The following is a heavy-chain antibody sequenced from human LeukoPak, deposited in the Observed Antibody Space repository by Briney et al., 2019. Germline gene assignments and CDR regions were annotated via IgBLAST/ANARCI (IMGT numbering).Heavy chain of an antibody. CDR2: IYYSGST. CDR1: GGSISSSRYY. V-gene: IGHV4-39*07. CDR3: ARALRYCSSTSCYFGSIDY. Sequence: SETLSLTCTVSGGSISSSRYYWGWIRQPPGKGLEWIGSIYYSGSTYYNPSLKSRVTISVDRSKNQFSLKLSSVTAADTAVYYCARALRYCSSTSCYFGSIDYWGQGTLVTVSS. D-gene: IGHD2-2*01. J-gene: IGHJ4*02.